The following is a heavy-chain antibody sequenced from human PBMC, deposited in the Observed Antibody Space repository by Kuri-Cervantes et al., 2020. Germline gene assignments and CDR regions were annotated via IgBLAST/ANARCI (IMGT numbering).Heavy chain of an antibody. Sequence: SLKISCAASGFTFDDYAMHWVRQAPGKGLEWVSGISWNSGSTSYADSVKGRFTISRDNAKNTLYLQMNSLRAEDTAVYYCARGGCSGGSCYSGAFDIWGQGTMVTVSS. CDR3: ARGGCSGGSCYSGAFDI. CDR1: GFTFDDYA. V-gene: IGHV3-9*01. D-gene: IGHD2-15*01. CDR2: ISWNSGST. J-gene: IGHJ3*02.